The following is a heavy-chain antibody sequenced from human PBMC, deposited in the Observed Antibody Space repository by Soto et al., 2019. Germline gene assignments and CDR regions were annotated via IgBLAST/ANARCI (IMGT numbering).Heavy chain of an antibody. Sequence: QVQLVQSGGGFVKPGESLRLSCAASGFTFTDDYMTWYRQTPGKGLECVSYISPNSRVTVYADSVKGRFTISRDNAKNSVYLQMDSLTADDTAMYYCTRDPRRAAFWGQGTLVIVSS. CDR2: ISPNSRVT. J-gene: IGHJ4*02. D-gene: IGHD6-13*01. CDR1: GFTFTDDY. V-gene: IGHV3-11*06. CDR3: TRDPRRAAF.